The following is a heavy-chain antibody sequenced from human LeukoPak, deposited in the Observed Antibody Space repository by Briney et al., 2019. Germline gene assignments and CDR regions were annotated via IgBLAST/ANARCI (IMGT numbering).Heavy chain of an antibody. D-gene: IGHD1-14*01. V-gene: IGHV4-59*08. Sequence: SETLSLTCTVSGGSIGTFYWSWIRQPPGKGLEWIAYVHYSGSTNYNPSLKSRLTLSIDTSKNQFSLKLSSVTAADTAVYYCARQATPITVFDYWGQGTLVTVSS. CDR2: VHYSGST. CDR3: ARQATPITVFDY. CDR1: GGSIGTFY. J-gene: IGHJ4*02.